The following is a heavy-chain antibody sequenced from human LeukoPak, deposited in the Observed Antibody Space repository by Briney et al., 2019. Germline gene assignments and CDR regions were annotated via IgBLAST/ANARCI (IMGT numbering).Heavy chain of an antibody. D-gene: IGHD6-19*01. J-gene: IGHJ1*01. CDR3: AKSVAVTEYFQH. CDR1: GFTFDDYA. V-gene: IGHV3-9*01. Sequence: PGRSLRLSCAASGFTFDDYAMHWVRQAPGKGLEWVSGISWNSGSIGYADSVKGRFTISRDNAKNSLYLQMNSLRAEGTALYYCAKSVAVTEYFQHWGQGTLVTVSS. CDR2: ISWNSGSI.